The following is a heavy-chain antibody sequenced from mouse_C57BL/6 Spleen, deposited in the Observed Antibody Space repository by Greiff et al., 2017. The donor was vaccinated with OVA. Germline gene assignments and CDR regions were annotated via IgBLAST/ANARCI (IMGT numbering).Heavy chain of an antibody. CDR2: ISYSGST. Sequence: EVKLVESGPGMVKPSQSLSLTCTVTGYSITSGYDWHWIRHFPGNKLEWMGYISYSGSTNYNPSLKSRISITHDTSKNHFFLKLNSVTTEDTATYYCARDRRDGYYWYFDVWGTGTTVTVSS. J-gene: IGHJ1*03. D-gene: IGHD2-3*01. CDR1: GYSITSGYD. CDR3: ARDRRDGYYWYFDV. V-gene: IGHV3-1*01.